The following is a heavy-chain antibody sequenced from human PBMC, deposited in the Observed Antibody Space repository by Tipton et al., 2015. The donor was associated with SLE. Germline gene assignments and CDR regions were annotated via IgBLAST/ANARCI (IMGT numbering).Heavy chain of an antibody. J-gene: IGHJ3*02. D-gene: IGHD6-19*01. V-gene: IGHV4-39*07. Sequence: TLSLTCTVSGGSISSSSYYWGWIRQPPGKGLEWIGSIYYSGSTYYNPSLKSRVTISVDTSKNQFSLKLSSVTAADTAVYYCAREAQWLDRAFDIWGQGTMVTVSS. CDR1: GGSISSSSYY. CDR2: IYYSGST. CDR3: AREAQWLDRAFDI.